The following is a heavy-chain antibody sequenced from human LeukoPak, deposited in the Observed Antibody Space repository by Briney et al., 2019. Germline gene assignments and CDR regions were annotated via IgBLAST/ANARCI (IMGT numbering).Heavy chain of an antibody. V-gene: IGHV3-30*02. CDR2: IRYDGSNK. CDR1: GFTFNNHW. J-gene: IGHJ5*02. Sequence: GGSLRLSCVVSGFTFNNHWMSWVRQAPGKGLEWVAFIRYDGSNKYYADSVKGRFTISRDNSKNTLYLQMNSLRAEDTAVYYCAKDSSRQWELKRAHWFDPWGQGTLVTVSS. CDR3: AKDSSRQWELKRAHWFDP. D-gene: IGHD1-26*01.